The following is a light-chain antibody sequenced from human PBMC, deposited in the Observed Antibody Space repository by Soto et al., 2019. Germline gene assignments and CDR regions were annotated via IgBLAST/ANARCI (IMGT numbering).Light chain of an antibody. CDR1: TSNIGSNT. Sequence: QPVLTQPPSASGTPGQRVTISCSGSTSNIGSNTVNWYQQLPGAAPKLLMYSNNQRPSGVPDRFSGSKSGTSASLAISGLQSEDEADYYCAAWDDSLIGVVFGGGTKVTVL. CDR3: AAWDDSLIGVV. CDR2: SNN. J-gene: IGLJ3*02. V-gene: IGLV1-44*01.